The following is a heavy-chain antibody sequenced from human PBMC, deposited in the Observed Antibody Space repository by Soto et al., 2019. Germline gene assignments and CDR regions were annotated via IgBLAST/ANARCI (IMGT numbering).Heavy chain of an antibody. CDR1: GFTFSSYS. D-gene: IGHD6-13*01. V-gene: IGHV3-21*01. CDR3: ARDGASSRDGMDV. Sequence: EVHLVESGGGLVKPGGSLRLSCAASGFTFSSYSMNWVRQAPGKGLEWVSSISSSSSYIYYADSVKGRFTISRDNAKNSLYLQMNSLRAEDTSVYYCARDGASSRDGMDVWGQGTTVTVSS. J-gene: IGHJ6*02. CDR2: ISSSSSYI.